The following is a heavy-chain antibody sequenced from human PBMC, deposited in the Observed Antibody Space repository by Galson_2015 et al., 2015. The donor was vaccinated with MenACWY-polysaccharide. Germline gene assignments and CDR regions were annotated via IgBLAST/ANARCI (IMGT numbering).Heavy chain of an antibody. Sequence: ASGYTFTNYGITWVRQAPGQGLEWMGWISAYNGNTNYAQKLQGRVTMTIDTSTSTAYMELRSLRSDDTAVYYCARYFWSGSVDPGDVWGQGTTVTVSS. CDR2: ISAYNGNT. J-gene: IGHJ6*02. CDR3: ARYFWSGSVDPGDV. CDR1: GYTFTNYG. D-gene: IGHD3-3*01. V-gene: IGHV1-18*01.